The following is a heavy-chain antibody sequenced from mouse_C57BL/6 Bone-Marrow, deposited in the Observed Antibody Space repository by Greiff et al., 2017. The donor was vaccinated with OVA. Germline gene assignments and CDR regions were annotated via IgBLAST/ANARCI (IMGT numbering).Heavy chain of an antibody. CDR1: GYTFTSYW. V-gene: IGHV1-72*01. CDR2: IDPNSGAT. D-gene: IGHD3-1*01. Sequence: QVQLQQPGAELVKPGASVKLSCKASGYTFTSYWMHWVKQRPGRGLEWIGRIDPNSGATKYNEKFKSKATLTVDQPSSTAYRQLSSLTSEDSAVYYCARGRRGTSGYWDLDDWGKGTTVTVSS. CDR3: ARGRRGTSGYWDLDD. J-gene: IGHJ1*03.